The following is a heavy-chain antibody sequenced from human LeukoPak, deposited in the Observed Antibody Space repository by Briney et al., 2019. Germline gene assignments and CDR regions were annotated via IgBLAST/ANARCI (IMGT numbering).Heavy chain of an antibody. D-gene: IGHD3-10*01. CDR3: ARDPYIILDTKTDGFLDY. Sequence: ASVKVSCKASGYTFTSYYIHWVRQAPGQGLEWMAIINPRGGSTTYTQKFQGRVTLTRDMSTSTVHMELSSLRSEDTAVYYCARDPYIILDTKTDGFLDYWGQGTLVTVSS. J-gene: IGHJ4*02. CDR1: GYTFTSYY. CDR2: INPRGGST. V-gene: IGHV1-46*01.